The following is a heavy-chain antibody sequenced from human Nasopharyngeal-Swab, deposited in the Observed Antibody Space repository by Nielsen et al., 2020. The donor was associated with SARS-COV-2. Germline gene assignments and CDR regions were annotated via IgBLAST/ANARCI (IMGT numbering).Heavy chain of an antibody. J-gene: IGHJ3*02. CDR2: ISSSSSYI. D-gene: IGHD3-22*01. Sequence: WIRQPPGKGLEWVSSISSSSSYIYYADSVKGRFTISRDNAKNSLYLQMNSLRAEDTAVYYCASDPYYDTSDDAFDTWGQGTMVTVSS. V-gene: IGHV3-21*01. CDR3: ASDPYYDTSDDAFDT.